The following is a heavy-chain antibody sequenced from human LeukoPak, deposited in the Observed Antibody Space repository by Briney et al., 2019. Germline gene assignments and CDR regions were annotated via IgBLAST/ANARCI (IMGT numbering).Heavy chain of an antibody. D-gene: IGHD2-2*02. CDR3: ARAPYTTGRSFYFDS. CDR1: GFAFSSYA. V-gene: IGHV3-33*08. CDR2: IWYDGSKT. J-gene: IGHJ4*02. Sequence: PGGSLRLSCAASGFAFSSYAMSWVRQPPGKGLEWVAIIWYDGSKTYYADSVKGRFTISRDNLSNTLYLQMNSLRAEDTALYFCARAPYTTGRSFYFDSWGQGTLVTVSS.